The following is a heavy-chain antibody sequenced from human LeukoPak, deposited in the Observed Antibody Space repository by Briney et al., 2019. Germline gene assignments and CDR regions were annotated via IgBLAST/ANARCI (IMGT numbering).Heavy chain of an antibody. CDR2: IYYSGST. CDR3: ASDYGGNSKAFDI. Sequence: KTSETLSLTCTVSGGSISSYYWSWIRQPPGKGLEWIGYIYYSGSTNYNPSLKSRVTISVDTSKNQFSLKLSSVTAADTAVYYCASDYGGNSKAFDIWGQGTMVTVSS. V-gene: IGHV4-59*01. D-gene: IGHD4-23*01. J-gene: IGHJ3*02. CDR1: GGSISSYY.